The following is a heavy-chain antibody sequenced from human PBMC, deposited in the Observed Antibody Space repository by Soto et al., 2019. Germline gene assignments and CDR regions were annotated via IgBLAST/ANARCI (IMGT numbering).Heavy chain of an antibody. CDR1: GYSISSSNW. CDR2: IYYSGST. J-gene: IGHJ4*02. D-gene: IGHD3-10*01. Sequence: PSETLSLTCAVSGYSISSSNWWGWIRQPPGKGLEWIGYIYYSGSTYYNPSLKSRVTISVDTSKNQFSLKLSSVTTADTAVYYCAREGYYDSGNAFDYWGQGTQVTVSS. V-gene: IGHV4-28*03. CDR3: AREGYYDSGNAFDY.